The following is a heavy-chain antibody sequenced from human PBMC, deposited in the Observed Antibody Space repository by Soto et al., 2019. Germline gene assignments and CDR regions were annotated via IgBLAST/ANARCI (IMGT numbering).Heavy chain of an antibody. D-gene: IGHD1-26*01. Sequence: ASVKVSCKASGYTFTAYYIHWLRQAPGQGLEWMGWVNPHSGATVFAQKFLGLVTLTTDTSINTAYMELTSLTSDDTALYYCARPPNPWEPYAFHIWGHGTLVTVS. CDR1: GYTFTAYY. CDR3: ARPPNPWEPYAFHI. CDR2: VNPHSGAT. J-gene: IGHJ3*02. V-gene: IGHV1-2*04.